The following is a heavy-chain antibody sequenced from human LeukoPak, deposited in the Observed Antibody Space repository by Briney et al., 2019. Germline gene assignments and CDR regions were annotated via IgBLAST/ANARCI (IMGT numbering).Heavy chain of an antibody. CDR2: IYPVDSDT. Sequence: GESLKISCKGSGYSFTSYWIGWVRQMSGKGLEWMGIIYPVDSDTRYTPSFQGQVTLSAHKSISTAYLQWSSLKASDTAMYYCARRAIFGFYYFDYWGQGTLVTVSS. J-gene: IGHJ4*02. CDR3: ARRAIFGFYYFDY. CDR1: GYSFTSYW. D-gene: IGHD3-3*01. V-gene: IGHV5-51*01.